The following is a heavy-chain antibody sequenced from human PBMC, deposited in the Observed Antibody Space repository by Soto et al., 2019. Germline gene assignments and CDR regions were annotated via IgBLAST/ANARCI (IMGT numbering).Heavy chain of an antibody. CDR2: IRGDGGQT. Sequence: GRSLRLSCTASGFTFSSYGMGWVRQAPGKGLQWVSTIRGDGGQTHYTDSVKGRFSISRDNSKNTVYLQMDSLRAEDTAMYFFARDVGLDSDDFFAYWGQGTQVTVSS. D-gene: IGHD3-9*01. J-gene: IGHJ4*02. CDR3: ARDVGLDSDDFFAY. CDR1: GFTFSSYG. V-gene: IGHV3-23*01.